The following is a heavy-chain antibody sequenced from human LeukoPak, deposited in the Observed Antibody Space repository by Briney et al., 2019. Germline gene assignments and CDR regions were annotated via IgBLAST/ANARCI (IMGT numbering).Heavy chain of an antibody. Sequence: GGSLRLSCAASGFTSSSYEMNWVRQAPGKGLEWVSYISSSGSTIYYADSVKGRFTISRDNAKNSLYLQMNSLRAEDTAVYYCASQVNWNYDYWGQGTLVTVSS. CDR2: ISSSGSTI. D-gene: IGHD1-1*01. CDR3: ASQVNWNYDY. J-gene: IGHJ4*02. V-gene: IGHV3-48*03. CDR1: GFTSSSYE.